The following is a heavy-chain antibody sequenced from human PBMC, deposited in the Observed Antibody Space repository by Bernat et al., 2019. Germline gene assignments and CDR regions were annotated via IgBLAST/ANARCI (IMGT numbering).Heavy chain of an antibody. CDR2: ISYDGSNK. CDR3: AGDHPVVGGGECDY. D-gene: IGHD3-10*01. CDR1: GFTFSSYA. Sequence: QVQLVESGGGVVQPGRSLRLSCAASGFTFSSYAMHWVRQAPGKGLEWVAVISYDGSNKYYADSVKGRFTISRDNSKNTLYLQMNSLRAEDTAVYFLAGDHPVVGGGECDYGGQGTLVTVSS. V-gene: IGHV3-30-3*01. J-gene: IGHJ4*02.